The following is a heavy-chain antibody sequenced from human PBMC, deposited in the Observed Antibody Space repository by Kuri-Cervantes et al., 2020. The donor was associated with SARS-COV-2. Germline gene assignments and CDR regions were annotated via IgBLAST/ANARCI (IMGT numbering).Heavy chain of an antibody. J-gene: IGHJ5*02. Sequence: LSLTCAASGFTFSSYAMHWVRQAPGKGLEWVAVISYDGSNKYYGDSVKGRFTISRDNSKNTLYLQMNSLRGEDTAVYYCARGRVYCSSTSCFIWSFGPWGQGTLVTVSS. CDR1: GFTFSSYA. D-gene: IGHD2-2*01. CDR2: ISYDGSNK. CDR3: ARGRVYCSSTSCFIWSFGP. V-gene: IGHV3-30*04.